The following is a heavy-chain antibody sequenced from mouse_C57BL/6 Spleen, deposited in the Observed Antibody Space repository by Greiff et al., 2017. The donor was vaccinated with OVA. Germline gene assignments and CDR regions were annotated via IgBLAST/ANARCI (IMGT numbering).Heavy chain of an antibody. V-gene: IGHV8-12*01. Sequence: QVQLKESGPGILQSSQTLSLTCSFSGFSLSTSGMGVSWIRQPSGKGLEWLAHIYWDDDKRYNPSLKSRLTISKDTSRNQVFLKITSVDTADTATYYCARRAITTGRYFDVWGTGTTVTVSS. CDR3: ARRAITTGRYFDV. CDR2: IYWDDDK. J-gene: IGHJ1*03. CDR1: GFSLSTSGMG. D-gene: IGHD1-1*01.